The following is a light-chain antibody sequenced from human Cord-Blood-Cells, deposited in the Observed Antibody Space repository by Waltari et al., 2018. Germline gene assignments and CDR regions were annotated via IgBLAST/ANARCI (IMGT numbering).Light chain of an antibody. V-gene: IGLV2-23*02. Sequence: QSALTQPAHLSGSPGQSITLSRTGNSHDVGSYNLLPWYQQHPGKATKLMIYEVSKRPSGVSNRFSGSKSGNTASLTISGLQAEDEADYYCCSYAGSSTFWVFGGGTKLTVL. CDR1: SHDVGSYNL. CDR3: CSYAGSSTFWV. J-gene: IGLJ3*02. CDR2: EVS.